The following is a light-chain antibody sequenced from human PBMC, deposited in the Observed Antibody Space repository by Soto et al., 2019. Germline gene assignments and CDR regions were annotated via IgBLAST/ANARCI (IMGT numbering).Light chain of an antibody. CDR1: QSISSY. CDR2: AAS. V-gene: IGKV1-39*01. J-gene: IGKJ1*01. Sequence: DIQMTQSPSSLSASVGDRVTITCRASQSISSYLNWYQQKPGKAPKLLIYAASSLQIGVPSRFSGSGSRTDFTRTISSLQPEDFATYYCQQSYSTLVTFGQGTKVEIK. CDR3: QQSYSTLVT.